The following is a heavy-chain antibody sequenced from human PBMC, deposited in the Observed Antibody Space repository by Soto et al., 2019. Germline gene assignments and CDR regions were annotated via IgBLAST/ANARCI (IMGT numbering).Heavy chain of an antibody. D-gene: IGHD6-6*01. CDR2: INHSGST. V-gene: IGHV4-34*01. CDR3: ARDLYSSSARYFDY. Sequence: PSETLSLTCAVYGGSFSGYYWSWIRQPPGKGLEWIGEINHSGSTNYNPSLKSRVTISVDTSKNQFSLKLSSVTAADTAVYYCARDLYSSSARYFDYWGQGTLVTVSS. J-gene: IGHJ4*02. CDR1: GGSFSGYY.